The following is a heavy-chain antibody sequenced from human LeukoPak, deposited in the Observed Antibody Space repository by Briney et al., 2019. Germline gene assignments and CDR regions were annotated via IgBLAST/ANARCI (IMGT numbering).Heavy chain of an antibody. Sequence: SETLSLTCTVSGGSISSSSYYWGWIRQPPGKGLEWIGSIYYSGSTYYNPSLKSRVTISVDRSKNQFSLKLSSVTAADTAVYYCARAGAVLWFGELFAGFDYWGQGTLVTVSS. V-gene: IGHV4-39*07. J-gene: IGHJ4*02. D-gene: IGHD3-10*01. CDR3: ARAGAVLWFGELFAGFDY. CDR1: GGSISSSSYY. CDR2: IYYSGST.